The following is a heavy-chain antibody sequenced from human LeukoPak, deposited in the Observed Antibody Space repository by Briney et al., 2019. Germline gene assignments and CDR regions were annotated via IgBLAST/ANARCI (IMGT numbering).Heavy chain of an antibody. CDR3: AREYGSGSSRRRFDP. V-gene: IGHV3-21*01. Sequence: PGGSLRLSCAASGFTLSSYSMNWVRQAPGKGLEWVSSISSSSSHIYYADSVKGRFTMSRDNAENSLYLQMNSLRAEDTAVYYCAREYGSGSSRRRFDPWGQGTLVTVSS. CDR2: ISSSSSHI. CDR1: GFTLSSYS. D-gene: IGHD3-10*01. J-gene: IGHJ5*02.